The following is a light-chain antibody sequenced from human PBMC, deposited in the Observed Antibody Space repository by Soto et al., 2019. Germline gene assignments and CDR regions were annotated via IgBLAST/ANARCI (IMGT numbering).Light chain of an antibody. CDR1: SSDVGGYNY. CDR2: DVS. Sequence: QSVLTQPASLSGSPGQSITISCTGTSSDVGGYNYVSWYQQHPGKAPKLMIYDVSNRPSGVSNRFSGSKSGNTASLTISGLQAEDEADYYCSSYTSSSFYVLGTGTKVTVL. CDR3: SSYTSSSFYV. V-gene: IGLV2-14*01. J-gene: IGLJ1*01.